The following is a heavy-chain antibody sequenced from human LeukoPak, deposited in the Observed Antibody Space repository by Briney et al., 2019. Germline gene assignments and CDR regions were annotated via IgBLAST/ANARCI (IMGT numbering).Heavy chain of an antibody. CDR3: ALRDGYNYDY. CDR2: IYYSGST. J-gene: IGHJ4*02. D-gene: IGHD5-24*01. V-gene: IGHV4-39*07. CDR1: GGSISSYY. Sequence: SETLSLTCTVSGGSISSYYWGWIRQPPGKGLEWIGSIYYSGSTYYNPSLKSRVTVSVDTSKNQFSLKLSSVTAADTAVYYCALRDGYNYDYWGQGTLVTVSS.